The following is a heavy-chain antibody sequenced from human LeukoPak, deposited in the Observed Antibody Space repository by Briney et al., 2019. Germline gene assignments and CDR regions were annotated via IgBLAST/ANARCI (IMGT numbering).Heavy chain of an antibody. D-gene: IGHD1-26*01. CDR2: INHSGST. CDR3: ARVQGGATYY. CDR1: GGSFSGYY. Sequence: SSETLSLTCAVYGGSFSGYYWSWIRQPPGKGLEWIGEINHSGSTNYNPSLKSRVTISVDTSKNQFSLKLSSVTAADTAVYYCARVQGGATYYWGQGTLVTVSS. J-gene: IGHJ4*02. V-gene: IGHV4-34*01.